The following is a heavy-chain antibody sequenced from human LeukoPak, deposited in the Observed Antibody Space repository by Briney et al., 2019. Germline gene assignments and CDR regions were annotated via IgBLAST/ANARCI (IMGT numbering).Heavy chain of an antibody. J-gene: IGHJ6*02. CDR1: GYTFTSYY. Sequence: GASVKVSCKASGYTFTSYYMHWVRQAPGQGLEWMGWISAYNGNTNYAQKLQGRVTMTTDTSTSTAYMELRSLRSDDTAVYYCARVLGARYYYYYGMDVWGQGTTVTVSS. D-gene: IGHD4-17*01. CDR2: ISAYNGNT. CDR3: ARVLGARYYYYYGMDV. V-gene: IGHV1-18*04.